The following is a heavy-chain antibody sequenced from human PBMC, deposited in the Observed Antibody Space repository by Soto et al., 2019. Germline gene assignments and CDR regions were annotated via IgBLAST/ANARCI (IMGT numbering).Heavy chain of an antibody. CDR1: GGSVSNASFY. V-gene: IGHV4-61*03. CDR2: IFYTGVT. Sequence: QVQLQESGPGLVKPSETLSLTCSVSGGSVSNASFYWTWIRQAPGTGLEYIGYIFYTGVTNYNPSPSVRVTISLAPSKNHFSLKLNSMTAADTAVYYCVRVLDSSWYADLWGRGTLVPVSS. J-gene: IGHJ2*01. D-gene: IGHD3-22*01. CDR3: VRVLDSSWYADL.